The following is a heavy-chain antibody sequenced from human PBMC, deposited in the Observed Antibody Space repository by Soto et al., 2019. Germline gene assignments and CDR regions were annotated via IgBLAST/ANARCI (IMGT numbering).Heavy chain of an antibody. Sequence: EVQLVESGGGLVQPGGSLKLSCAASGFTFSGSAMHWVRQASGKGLEWVGRIRSKANSYATAYAASVKGRFTISRDDSKNTAYLQMNSLKTEDTAVYYCTRQSDPYSSGWYLRAGFDPWGQGTLVTVSS. CDR2: IRSKANSYAT. CDR3: TRQSDPYSSGWYLRAGFDP. V-gene: IGHV3-73*02. J-gene: IGHJ5*02. D-gene: IGHD6-19*01. CDR1: GFTFSGSA.